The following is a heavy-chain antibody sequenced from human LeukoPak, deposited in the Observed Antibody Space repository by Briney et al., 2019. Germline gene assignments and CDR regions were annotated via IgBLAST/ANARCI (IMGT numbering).Heavy chain of an antibody. J-gene: IGHJ4*02. D-gene: IGHD6-19*01. Sequence: GGSLRLSCAASGFTFSSYSMNWVRQAPGKGLEWVSYISGSSTTIYYADSVKGRFTISGDNAKNSLYLQMNSLRAEDTAVYYCARDPGYSSGWYGGYWGQGTLVTVSS. CDR2: ISGSSTTI. CDR3: ARDPGYSSGWYGGY. CDR1: GFTFSSYS. V-gene: IGHV3-48*01.